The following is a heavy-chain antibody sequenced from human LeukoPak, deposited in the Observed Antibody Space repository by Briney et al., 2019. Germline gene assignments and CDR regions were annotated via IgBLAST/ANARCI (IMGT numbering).Heavy chain of an antibody. Sequence: PSETLSLTCAVSGGSISSSNWWSWVRQPPGKGLEWIGEIYHSGSINYKSSLKSRVTISADKSENQFSLKLSSVTAADTAVYYCARQPDYYDSSGSRDDYWGQGTLVTVSS. CDR2: IYHSGSI. CDR3: ARQPDYYDSSGSRDDY. V-gene: IGHV4-4*02. D-gene: IGHD3-22*01. J-gene: IGHJ4*02. CDR1: GGSISSSNW.